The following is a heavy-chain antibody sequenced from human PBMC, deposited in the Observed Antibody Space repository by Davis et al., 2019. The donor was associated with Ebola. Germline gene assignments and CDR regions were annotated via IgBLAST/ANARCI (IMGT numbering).Heavy chain of an antibody. V-gene: IGHV3-74*01. CDR1: GFTFSSHW. J-gene: IGHJ4*02. Sequence: HTGGSLRLSCAASGFTFSSHWRHWVRQVPGKGLVWVSRINGDGTRTTYADSVKGRFTISRDNVKNTLYLHMTTLRAEDTAIYFCVRDTIEGPTTFDSWGQGTLVTVSS. CDR3: VRDTIEGPTTFDS. D-gene: IGHD1-26*01. CDR2: INGDGTRT.